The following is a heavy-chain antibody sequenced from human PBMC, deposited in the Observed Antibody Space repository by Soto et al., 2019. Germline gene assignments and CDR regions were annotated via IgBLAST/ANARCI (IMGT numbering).Heavy chain of an antibody. CDR1: GGSISSGDYY. CDR2: IYYSGST. V-gene: IGHV4-30-4*01. D-gene: IGHD3-22*01. J-gene: IGHJ3*02. CDR3: ARDHYYDSSGYYLDAFDI. Sequence: QVQLQESGPGLVKPSQTLSLTCTVSGGSISSGDYYWSWIRQPPGKGLEWIGYIYYSGSTYYNTSLKSRVTISVDTSKNQFSLKLSSVTAADTAVYYCARDHYYDSSGYYLDAFDIWGQGTMVTVSS.